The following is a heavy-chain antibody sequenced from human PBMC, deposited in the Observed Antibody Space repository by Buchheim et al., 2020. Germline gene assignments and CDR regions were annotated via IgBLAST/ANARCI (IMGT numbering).Heavy chain of an antibody. Sequence: EVQLVESGGGLVQPGGSLRLSCAASGFTFSSYEMNWVRQAPGKGLEWVSYISSSGSTIYYADSVKGRFTISRDNAKNSLYLQMNSLRAEDTAVYYCARDTIEASRYYYGSGSLDVWGQGTT. J-gene: IGHJ6*02. CDR2: ISSSGSTI. V-gene: IGHV3-48*03. CDR1: GFTFSSYE. CDR3: ARDTIEASRYYYGSGSLDV. D-gene: IGHD3-10*01.